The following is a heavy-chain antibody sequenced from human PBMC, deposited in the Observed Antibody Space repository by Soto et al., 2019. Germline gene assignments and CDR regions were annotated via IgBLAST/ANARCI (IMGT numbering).Heavy chain of an antibody. CDR2: IYYRGST. CDR1: GGSISSGAYF. J-gene: IGHJ5*02. Sequence: QVQLQESGPGLVKPSQTLSLTCTVSGGSISSGAYFWSWIRQHPGRGLEWIGYIYYRGSTHYNPSLKSRLTISVDTSKNQFSLNLTSVTAADTAVYYCARAEGYRSSWGLFEPWGQGTLVTVSS. D-gene: IGHD2-2*01. V-gene: IGHV4-31*03. CDR3: ARAEGYRSSWGLFEP.